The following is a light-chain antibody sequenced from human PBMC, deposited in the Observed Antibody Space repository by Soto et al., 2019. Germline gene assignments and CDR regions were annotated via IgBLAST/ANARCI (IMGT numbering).Light chain of an antibody. CDR1: QGIRSD. CDR3: LQDYSYPRT. J-gene: IGKJ1*01. Sequence: TQSPSSLSASVGDRVTITCRASQGIRSDLGWYQQRPGKAPKLLIYGTSNLQSGVPSRFSGSGSGTDFTLTISSLQPEDFATYYCLQDYSYPRTFGEGTKVEIK. CDR2: GTS. V-gene: IGKV1-6*01.